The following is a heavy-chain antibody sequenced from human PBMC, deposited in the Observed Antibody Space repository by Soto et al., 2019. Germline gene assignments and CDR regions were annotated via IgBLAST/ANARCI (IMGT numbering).Heavy chain of an antibody. CDR2: IYPGDSDT. V-gene: IGHV5-51*03. CDR1: GYSFTSYW. CDR3: ASQNCSGGSCYSGLARGYYYYGMDV. Sequence: PGESLKISCKGSGYSFTSYWIGWVRQMPGKGLEWMGIIYPGDSDTRYSPSFQGQVTISADKSISTAYLQWSSLKASDTAMYYCASQNCSGGSCYSGLARGYYYYGMDVWGQGTTVTVSS. J-gene: IGHJ6*02. D-gene: IGHD2-15*01.